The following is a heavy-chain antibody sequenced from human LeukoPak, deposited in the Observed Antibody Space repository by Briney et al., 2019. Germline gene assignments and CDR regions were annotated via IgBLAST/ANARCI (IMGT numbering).Heavy chain of an antibody. CDR3: AKDRTGYSYGSAFDY. CDR2: ISWNSGSI. J-gene: IGHJ4*02. CDR1: GFTFDDYA. Sequence: GRSLRLSCAASGFTFDDYAMHWVRQAPGKGLEWVSGISWNSGSIGYADSVKGRFTISGDNAKNSLYLQMNSLRAEDTALYYCAKDRTGYSYGSAFDYWGQGTLVTVSS. D-gene: IGHD5-18*01. V-gene: IGHV3-9*01.